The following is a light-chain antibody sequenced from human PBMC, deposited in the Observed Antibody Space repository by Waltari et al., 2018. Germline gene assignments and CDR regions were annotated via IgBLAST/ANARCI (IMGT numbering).Light chain of an antibody. CDR3: SSYTGGSTFYV. CDR1: SSDVGHYNY. CDR2: GVS. J-gene: IGLJ1*01. V-gene: IGLV2-14*01. Sequence: QSALTQPAPLSGSPGQSSTIPCTSTSSDVGHYNYVPCYQQHPGKVPKLIIYGVSNRPSGVSNRFSGSKSGNTASLTISGLQAEDEADYYCSSYTGGSTFYVFGTGTKVAVL.